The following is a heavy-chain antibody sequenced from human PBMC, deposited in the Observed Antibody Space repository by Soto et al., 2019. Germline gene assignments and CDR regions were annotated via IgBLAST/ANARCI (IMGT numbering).Heavy chain of an antibody. CDR3: ARGYDTALAPIF. V-gene: IGHV4-34*01. D-gene: IGHD5-18*01. J-gene: IGHJ4*02. Sequence: PSETLSLTCAVYGGSFSSYHWSWIRQTPGKGLEWIGEINHLTTTNYNPSLKSRVIISLDTPKNQFPLKLSSVTAADTAVYYCARGYDTALAPIFWGQGILVTSPQ. CDR2: INHLTTT. CDR1: GGSFSSYH.